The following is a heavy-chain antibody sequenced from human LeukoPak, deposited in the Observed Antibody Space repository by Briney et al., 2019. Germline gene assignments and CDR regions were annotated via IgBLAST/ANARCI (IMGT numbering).Heavy chain of an antibody. CDR3: VRGTYHAYYMDV. CDR1: GFTVSSNY. V-gene: IGHV3-66*01. CDR2: IYSGGST. J-gene: IGHJ6*03. D-gene: IGHD3-16*01. Sequence: GGSLRLSCAASGFTVSSNYMSWVRQAPGKGLEWVSVIYSGGSTYYADSVKGRFTISRDNSKNTLYLQTSSLTAEDTAVYYCVRGTYHAYYMDVWGKGTTVTVSS.